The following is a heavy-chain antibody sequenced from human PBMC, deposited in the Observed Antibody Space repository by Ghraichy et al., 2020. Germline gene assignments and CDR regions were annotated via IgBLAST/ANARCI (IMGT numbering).Heavy chain of an antibody. CDR3: ARVTIFGVVILYYFDY. J-gene: IGHJ4*02. CDR2: ISAYNGNT. D-gene: IGHD3-3*01. V-gene: IGHV1-18*04. Sequence: VKVSCKASGYTFTSYGISWVRQAPGQGLEWMGWISAYNGNTHYAQKLQGRVTMTTDTSTSTAYMELRSLRSDDTAVYYCARVTIFGVVILYYFDYWGQGTLVTVSS. CDR1: GYTFTSYG.